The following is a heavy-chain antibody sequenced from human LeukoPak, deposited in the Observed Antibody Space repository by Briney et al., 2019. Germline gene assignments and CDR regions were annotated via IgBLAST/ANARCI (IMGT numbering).Heavy chain of an antibody. D-gene: IGHD3-22*01. CDR1: GFTFRTYA. CDR3: AKDMAGYYYKFDF. V-gene: IGHV3-23*01. CDR2: ISGSGGST. Sequence: PGGSLRLSCVASGFTFRTYAMSWVRQAPGKGLEWVSSISGSGGSTHYADSVKGRLTISRDNSKNTLYLQMNSLRAEDTAVYYCAKDMAGYYYKFDFWGQGTLVTVSS. J-gene: IGHJ4*02.